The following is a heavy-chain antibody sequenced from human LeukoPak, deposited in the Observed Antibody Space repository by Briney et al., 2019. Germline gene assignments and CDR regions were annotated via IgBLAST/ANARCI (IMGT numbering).Heavy chain of an antibody. CDR2: INHSGST. J-gene: IGHJ4*02. D-gene: IGHD3-10*01. CDR1: GGSFGGYY. V-gene: IGHV4-34*01. Sequence: PSETLSLACAVYGGSFGGYYWSWIRQPPGKGLEWIGEINHSGSTNYNPSLKRRVTISGDTSKNQFSLKLSSVTAADTAVYYCARGAKSPFITMVYWGQGTLVTVSS. CDR3: ARGAKSPFITMVY.